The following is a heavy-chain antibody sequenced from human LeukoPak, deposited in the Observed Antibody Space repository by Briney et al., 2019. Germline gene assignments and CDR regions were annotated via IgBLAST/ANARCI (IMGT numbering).Heavy chain of an antibody. CDR1: GFTLSSYW. CDR3: VRLGGTPPGTFDY. CDR2: INSDGSST. J-gene: IGHJ4*02. D-gene: IGHD6-13*01. V-gene: IGHV3-74*03. Sequence: QPGGSLRLSCAASGFTLSSYWMHWVRQAPGKGLVWVSRINSDGSSTTYADSVKGRFTISRDNAKNTLYLQMNSLRAEDTAVYFCVRLGGTPPGTFDYWGQGTLVTVSS.